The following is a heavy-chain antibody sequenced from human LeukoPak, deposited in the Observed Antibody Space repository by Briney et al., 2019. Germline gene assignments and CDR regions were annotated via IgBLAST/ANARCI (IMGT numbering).Heavy chain of an antibody. V-gene: IGHV3-11*01. J-gene: IGHJ4*02. CDR1: GFTVSSNY. CDR2: ISSSGSTI. CDR3: ARQLPGYSGYDYFDY. Sequence: GGSLRLSCAASGFTVSSNYMSWIRQAPGKGLEWVSYISSSGSTIYYADSVKGRFTISRDNAKNSLYLQMNSLRTEDTAVYYCARQLPGYSGYDYFDYWGQGTLVTVSS. D-gene: IGHD5-12*01.